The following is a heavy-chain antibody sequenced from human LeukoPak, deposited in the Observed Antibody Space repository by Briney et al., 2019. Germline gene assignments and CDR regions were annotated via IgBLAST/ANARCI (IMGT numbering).Heavy chain of an antibody. CDR3: ARDRTPAAGTKGYYFDY. V-gene: IGHV1-46*01. J-gene: IGHJ4*02. D-gene: IGHD1-7*01. Sequence: ASVKVSCKASGYTFTSYYMHWVRQAPGQGLEWMGIINPSGGSTSYAQKFQGRVTMTRDTSTSTVYMELSGLRSEDTAVYYCARDRTPAAGTKGYYFDYWGQGTLVTVSS. CDR2: INPSGGST. CDR1: GYTFTSYY.